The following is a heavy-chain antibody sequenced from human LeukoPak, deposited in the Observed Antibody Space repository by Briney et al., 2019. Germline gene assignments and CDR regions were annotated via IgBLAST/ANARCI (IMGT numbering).Heavy chain of an antibody. CDR1: EFTFSSYW. V-gene: IGHV3-7*01. CDR2: IKQDGSEK. Sequence: GGSLRLSCVVFEFTFSSYWMTWVRRAPGKGLEWVANIKQDGSEKYYVDSVKGRFTISRDNAKNSLYLQMNSLRAEDTAVYYCARIYCGGDCLYYYYGMDVWGQGTTVTVSS. D-gene: IGHD2-21*02. J-gene: IGHJ6*02. CDR3: ARIYCGGDCLYYYYGMDV.